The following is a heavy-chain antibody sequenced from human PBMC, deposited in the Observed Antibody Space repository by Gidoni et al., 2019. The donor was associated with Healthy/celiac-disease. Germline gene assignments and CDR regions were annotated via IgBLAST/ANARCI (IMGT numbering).Heavy chain of an antibody. CDR1: GGSFRGYY. V-gene: IGHV4-34*01. Sequence: VQLQQWGAGLLKPSETPSHTCAVYGGSFRGYYWSWLRQPPGKGLEWIGEINHSGRTNYNPSFKCLVTISLDTSKNHCSLNLRSVTAADTALYYCSRWPHRIAAAYQHYGRDVLGQVTTFTVSS. CDR2: INHSGRT. CDR3: SRWPHRIAAAYQHYGRDV. D-gene: IGHD6-13*01. J-gene: IGHJ6*02.